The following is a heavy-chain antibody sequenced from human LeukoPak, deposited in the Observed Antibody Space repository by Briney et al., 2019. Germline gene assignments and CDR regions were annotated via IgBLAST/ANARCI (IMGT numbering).Heavy chain of an antibody. CDR2: IRSKPNSYAT. CDR1: GFTFSDSA. V-gene: IGHV3-73*01. Sequence: QPGGSLKLSCAASGFTFSDSAIHWVRQASGKGLEWVGRIRSKPNSYATAYGASVKGRFTISRDDSENTAYLEMDSLKTEDTAVYYCGRLGGDYGGNIDYWGQGILVTVSP. CDR3: GRLGGDYGGNIDY. J-gene: IGHJ4*02. D-gene: IGHD4-23*01.